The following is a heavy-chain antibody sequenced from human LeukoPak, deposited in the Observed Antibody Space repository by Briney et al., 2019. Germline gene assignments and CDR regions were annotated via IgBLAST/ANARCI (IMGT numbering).Heavy chain of an antibody. J-gene: IGHJ4*02. Sequence: PGGSLRLSCAASGFTVSNNGLSWFRQAPGKGLEWVSDISGGGYTYYAESVKGRFTISRDNSKNTLFLQMNSLRAEDTALYYASGHGSNSYWGQGTLVAVSS. CDR3: SGHGSNSY. D-gene: IGHD6-13*01. V-gene: IGHV3-23*01. CDR2: ISGGGYT. CDR1: GFTVSNNG.